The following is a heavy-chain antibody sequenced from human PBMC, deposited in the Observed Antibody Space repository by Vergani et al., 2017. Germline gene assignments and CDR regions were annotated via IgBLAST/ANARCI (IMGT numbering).Heavy chain of an antibody. D-gene: IGHD3-3*01. Sequence: EVQLLESGGGLVQPGGSLRLSCAASGFTFSSYAMSWVRQAPGKGLEWVSAISGSGGSTYYADSVKGRFTISRDNSKNTLYLQMNSLRAEDTSVYYCAKAGDFWSAIGYFDYWGQGTLVTVSS. V-gene: IGHV3-23*01. J-gene: IGHJ4*02. CDR2: ISGSGGST. CDR1: GFTFSSYA. CDR3: AKAGDFWSAIGYFDY.